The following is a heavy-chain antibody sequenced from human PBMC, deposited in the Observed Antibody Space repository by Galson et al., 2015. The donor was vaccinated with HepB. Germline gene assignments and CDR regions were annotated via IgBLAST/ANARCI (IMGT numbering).Heavy chain of an antibody. CDR2: IRSKAYGGTA. CDR3: AKGFDRGSHDY. D-gene: IGHD5-12*01. CDR1: GFTFGDYA. Sequence: SLRLSCATSGFTFGDYAMNWVRQAPGKGLEWVGYIRSKAYGGTAEYATSVKGRFFISRDDFKSIAYLQMNSLKSEDTAVYYCAKGFDRGSHDYWGHGTQVTVSS. V-gene: IGHV3-49*04. J-gene: IGHJ4*01.